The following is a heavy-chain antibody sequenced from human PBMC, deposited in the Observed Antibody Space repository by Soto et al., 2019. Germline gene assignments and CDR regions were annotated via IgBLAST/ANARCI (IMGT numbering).Heavy chain of an antibody. CDR3: ARALITMVRGVIITKYYYYCDGMDV. CDR1: GGSFSGYY. V-gene: IGHV4-34*01. D-gene: IGHD3-10*01. Sequence: SETLSLTCAVYGGSFSGYYWSWIRQPPGKGLEWIGEINHSGSTNYNPSLKSRVTISVDTSKNQFSLKLSSVTAADTAVYYCARALITMVRGVIITKYYYYCDGMDVWGQGXTVT. CDR2: INHSGST. J-gene: IGHJ6*02.